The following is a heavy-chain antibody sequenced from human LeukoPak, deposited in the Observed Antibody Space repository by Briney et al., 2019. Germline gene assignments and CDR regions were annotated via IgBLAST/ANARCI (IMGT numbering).Heavy chain of an antibody. CDR3: ARSNGDGEGRFSY. D-gene: IGHD3-10*01. Sequence: EASLKVSCKASGYSFTNYGMNWVRQAPGQGLEWMGCINTNTGNPTYAHAFTGRFVFSLDTSVSTPYLQMSSLKAEDTAVYYCARSNGDGEGRFSYWGQGTLVTVSS. J-gene: IGHJ4*02. V-gene: IGHV7-4-1*02. CDR2: INTNTGNP. CDR1: GYSFTNYG.